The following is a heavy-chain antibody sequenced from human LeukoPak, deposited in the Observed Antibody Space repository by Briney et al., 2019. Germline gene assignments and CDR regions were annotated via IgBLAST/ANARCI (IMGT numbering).Heavy chain of an antibody. CDR3: ASLRSYSDAFDI. Sequence: KISCQGSGYTFTSYWIAWVRQMPGEGLGWMGIIYPGDSDTRYSPSFQGQATISADKSISTAFLQWSSLKASDSAMYYCASLRSYSDAFDIWGQGTMVTVSS. CDR2: IYPGDSDT. J-gene: IGHJ3*02. CDR1: GYTFTSYW. D-gene: IGHD2-21*01. V-gene: IGHV5-51*01.